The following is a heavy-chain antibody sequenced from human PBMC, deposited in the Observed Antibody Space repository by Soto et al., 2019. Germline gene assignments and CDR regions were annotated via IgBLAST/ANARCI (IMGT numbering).Heavy chain of an antibody. V-gene: IGHV4-31*03. D-gene: IGHD4-17*01. Sequence: QVQLQESGPGLVKPSETLSLTCSVSDGSVSSGGYYWSWIRQHPGKGLEWIGYIHSSGSTFYKPSLKSRVAISIDTSKSQFSLKVSSVTAADTAVYYCARLMTIEDTWFDPWGQGTLVIVSS. CDR1: DGSVSSGGYY. CDR2: IHSSGST. CDR3: ARLMTIEDTWFDP. J-gene: IGHJ5*02.